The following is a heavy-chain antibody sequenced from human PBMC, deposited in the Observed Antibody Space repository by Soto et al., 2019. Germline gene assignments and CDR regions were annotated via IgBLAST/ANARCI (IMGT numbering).Heavy chain of an antibody. J-gene: IGHJ5*02. D-gene: IGHD6-19*01. V-gene: IGHV4-59*08. CDR3: ARVTQQGSGWYNWFDP. CDR1: GGSISSYY. Sequence: PSETLSLTCTVSGGSISSYYWSWIRQPPGKGLEWIGYIYYSGSTNYNPSLKSRVTISVDTSKNQFSLKLSSVTAADTAVYYCARVTQQGSGWYNWFDPWGQGTLVTVSS. CDR2: IYYSGST.